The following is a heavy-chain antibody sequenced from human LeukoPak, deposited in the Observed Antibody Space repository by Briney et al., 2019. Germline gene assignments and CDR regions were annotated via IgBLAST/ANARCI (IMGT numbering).Heavy chain of an antibody. CDR2: IRYDGSNK. CDR1: GFTFSSYG. Sequence: GGSLRLSCAASGFTFSSYGMHWVRQAPGKGLEWVAFIRYDGSNKYYADSVKGRFTISRDNSKNTLYLQMNSLRAEDTAVYYCAKDPYSNWWFDPWGQGTLVTVSS. J-gene: IGHJ5*02. D-gene: IGHD4-11*01. V-gene: IGHV3-30*02. CDR3: AKDPYSNWWFDP.